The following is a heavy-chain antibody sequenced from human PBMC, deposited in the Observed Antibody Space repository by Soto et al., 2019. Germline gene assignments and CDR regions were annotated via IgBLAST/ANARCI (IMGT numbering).Heavy chain of an antibody. D-gene: IGHD3-22*01. CDR1: GFIFNDYA. CDR2: ISSDGHHQ. CDR3: SRGTYYPQSSGLHADY. J-gene: IGHJ4*02. Sequence: PGGSLRLSYATSGFIFNDYAIYWFRQAPGQGLEWVAIISSDGHHQFYLDNLRGRFTVSRDNSKNTLYLQMNSLRPEDTAVYYCSRGTYYPQSSGLHADYWGPGTVVTVS. V-gene: IGHV3-30*03.